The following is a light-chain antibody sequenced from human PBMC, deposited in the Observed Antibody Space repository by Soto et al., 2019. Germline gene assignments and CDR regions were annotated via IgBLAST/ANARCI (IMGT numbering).Light chain of an antibody. V-gene: IGKV3-15*01. J-gene: IGKJ1*01. CDR3: QQYNNWPKT. CDR1: QSVSSN. Sequence: EIVLTQSTATLSFSPGERATLSCRASQSVSSNLAWYQQKPGQAPRLLIYGASTRATGIPARFSGSGSGTEFTLTISSLQSEDFAVYYCQQYNNWPKTFGQGTKVDI. CDR2: GAS.